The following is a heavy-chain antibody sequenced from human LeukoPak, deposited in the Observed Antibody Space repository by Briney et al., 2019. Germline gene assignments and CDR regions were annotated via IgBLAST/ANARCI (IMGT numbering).Heavy chain of an antibody. CDR2: IYYSGST. CDR3: ARVGQLVYGYYYYYMDV. CDR1: GGSISSSSYY. J-gene: IGHJ6*03. D-gene: IGHD6-6*01. Sequence: PSETLSLTCTVSGGSISSSSYYWGWIRQPPGKGPEWIGSIYYSGSTYYNPSLKSRVTISVDTSKNQFSLKLSSVTAADTAVYYCARVGQLVYGYYYYYMDVWGKGTTVTVSS. V-gene: IGHV4-39*07.